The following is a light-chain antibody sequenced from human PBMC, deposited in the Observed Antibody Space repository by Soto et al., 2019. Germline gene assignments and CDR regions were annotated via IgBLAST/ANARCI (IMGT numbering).Light chain of an antibody. CDR2: DAS. CDR1: QNISGW. V-gene: IGKV1-5*01. J-gene: IGKJ1*01. CDR3: KQYNHHRM. Sequence: DLQMTQSPSTLSASLGERVIITCRASQNISGWLAWYQQQPGRAPKLLIYDASDLGSGVQSRFSGSGSGTESTLTIRSLQPDDFATYYCKQYNHHRMCGQGTKVDIK.